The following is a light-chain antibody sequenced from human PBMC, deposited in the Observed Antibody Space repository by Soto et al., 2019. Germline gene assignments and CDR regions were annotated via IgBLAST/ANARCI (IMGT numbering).Light chain of an antibody. CDR1: QSVSSN. CDR3: QQYGSSPLT. V-gene: IGKV3-20*01. Sequence: EIVMTQSPATLSVSPGERATLSCRASQSVSSNLAWYQQKPGQAPRLLIYGASTRATGIPARFSGSGSGTDFTLTMSRLEPEDFAVYYCQQYGSSPLTFGGGTKVDIK. J-gene: IGKJ4*01. CDR2: GAS.